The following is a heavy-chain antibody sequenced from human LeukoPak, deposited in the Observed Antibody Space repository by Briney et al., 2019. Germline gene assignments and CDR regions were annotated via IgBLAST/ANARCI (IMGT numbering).Heavy chain of an antibody. Sequence: ASVKVSCKASGGTFSSYAISWVRQAPGQGLEWMGWISAYNGNTNYAQKLQGRVTMTTDTSTSTAYMELRSLRSDDTAVYYCARDLYYYDSSGYAEYYFDYWGQGTLVTVSS. CDR1: GGTFSSYA. CDR3: ARDLYYYDSSGYAEYYFDY. J-gene: IGHJ4*02. CDR2: ISAYNGNT. V-gene: IGHV1-18*01. D-gene: IGHD3-22*01.